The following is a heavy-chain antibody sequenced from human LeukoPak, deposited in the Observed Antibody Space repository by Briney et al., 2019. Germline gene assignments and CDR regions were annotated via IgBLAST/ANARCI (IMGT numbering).Heavy chain of an antibody. D-gene: IGHD3-10*01. J-gene: IGHJ4*02. Sequence: GGPLRLSCAASGFTFSSYWMSWVRQSPGKGLEWVANIKPDGSEKYFMDSVKGRFTISRDNAKNALYLEMNSLRAEDTAEHVCARERMYSGSGSTYPYYDYWGQGTLVTVSS. CDR3: ARERMYSGSGSTYPYYDY. CDR1: GFTFSSYW. CDR2: IKPDGSEK. V-gene: IGHV3-7*01.